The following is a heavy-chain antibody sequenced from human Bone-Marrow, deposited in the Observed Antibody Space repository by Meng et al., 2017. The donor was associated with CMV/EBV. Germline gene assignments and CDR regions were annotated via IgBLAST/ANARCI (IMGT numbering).Heavy chain of an antibody. V-gene: IGHV5-51*01. CDR3: ASFHGSGGRPPFY. D-gene: IGHD6-19*01. CDR1: GYSFPSYW. CDR2: IYPADSDV. J-gene: IGHJ4*02. Sequence: GESLKISCKGSGYSFPSYWIGWVRQMPRKGLEWMGMIYPADSDVRYSPSFQGQVTISADKSISTAYLQWSSLKASDTAMYYCASFHGSGGRPPFYWGQGTLVTVSS.